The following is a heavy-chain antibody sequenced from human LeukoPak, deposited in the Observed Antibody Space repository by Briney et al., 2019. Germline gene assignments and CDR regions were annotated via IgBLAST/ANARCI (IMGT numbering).Heavy chain of an antibody. CDR2: ISSSSSYI. CDR3: ARVIAAAGSSFDY. D-gene: IGHD6-13*01. Sequence: GRSLRLSCAASGFTLSSYAMHWVRQAPGKGLEWVSSISSSSSYIYYADSVKGRFTISRDNAKNSLYLQMNSLRAEDTAVYYCARVIAAAGSSFDYWGQGTLVTVSS. J-gene: IGHJ4*02. CDR1: GFTLSSYA. V-gene: IGHV3-21*01.